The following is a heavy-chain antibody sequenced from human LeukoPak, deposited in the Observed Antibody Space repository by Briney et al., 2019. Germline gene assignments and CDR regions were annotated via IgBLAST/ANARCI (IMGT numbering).Heavy chain of an antibody. Sequence: SVKVSCKASGGTFSSYAISWVRQAPGQGLEWMGGIIPIFGTANYAQKFQGRVTITADKSTSTAYMELSSLRSEDTAVYYCARELRGKEGMDVWGQGTTVTVSS. V-gene: IGHV1-69*06. J-gene: IGHJ6*02. CDR2: IIPIFGTA. CDR3: ARELRGKEGMDV. CDR1: GGTFSSYA. D-gene: IGHD3-16*01.